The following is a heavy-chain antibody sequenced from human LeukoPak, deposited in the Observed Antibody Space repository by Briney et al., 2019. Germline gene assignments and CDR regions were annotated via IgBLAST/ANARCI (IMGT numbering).Heavy chain of an antibody. V-gene: IGHV4-59*08. CDR1: GDSISSYY. CDR2: IYYSGST. Sequence: ETLSLTCTVSGDSISSYYWSWIRQPPGKGLEWIGYIYYSGSTNYNPSLKSRVTISVDTSKNQFSLKLNSVTAADTAVYYCARRRDGSGYNWFDPWGQGTLVTVSS. D-gene: IGHD3-10*01. CDR3: ARRRDGSGYNWFDP. J-gene: IGHJ5*02.